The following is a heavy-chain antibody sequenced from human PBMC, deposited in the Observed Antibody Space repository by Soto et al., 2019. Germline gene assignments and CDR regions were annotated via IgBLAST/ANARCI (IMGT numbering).Heavy chain of an antibody. V-gene: IGHV4-61*01. J-gene: IGHJ6*02. Sequence: XETLSLTCTVAGCSVSSGSYYWSWIRQPPGKGLEWIGYIYYSGSTNYNPSLKSRVTISVDTSKNQFSLKLSSVTAADTAVYYCARDPGYSYGYPYYYGMDVWGQGTTVTVSS. D-gene: IGHD5-18*01. CDR3: ARDPGYSYGYPYYYGMDV. CDR2: IYYSGST. CDR1: GCSVSSGSYY.